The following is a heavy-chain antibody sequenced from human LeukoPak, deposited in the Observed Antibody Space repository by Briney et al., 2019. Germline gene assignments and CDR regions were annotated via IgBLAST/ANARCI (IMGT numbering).Heavy chain of an antibody. CDR3: ARSGTYCGGDCSDY. CDR1: GGSFSGYY. CDR2: INHSGST. Sequence: SETLSLTCAVYGGSFSGYYWSWIRQPPGKGLEWIGEINHSGSTNYNPSLKSRVTISVDTSKNQFSLKLSCVTAADTAVYYCARSGTYCGGDCSDYWGQGTLVTVSS. D-gene: IGHD2-21*02. J-gene: IGHJ4*02. V-gene: IGHV4-34*01.